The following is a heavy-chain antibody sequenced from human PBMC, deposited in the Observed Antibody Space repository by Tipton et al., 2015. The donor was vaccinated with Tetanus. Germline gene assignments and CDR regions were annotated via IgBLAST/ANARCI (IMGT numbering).Heavy chain of an antibody. V-gene: IGHV3-33*01. CDR1: GFTFSSYG. CDR2: IWNDGSNK. D-gene: IGHD4-17*01. J-gene: IGHJ4*02. Sequence: SLRLSCAASGFTFSSYGMHWVRQVPGKGLEWVTVIWNDGSNKYYADSVKGRFTISRDNSKNTVYLQMNSLRAEDTAVYYCARDRDDYGDYAPGFDYWGQGTLVTVSS. CDR3: ARDRDDYGDYAPGFDY.